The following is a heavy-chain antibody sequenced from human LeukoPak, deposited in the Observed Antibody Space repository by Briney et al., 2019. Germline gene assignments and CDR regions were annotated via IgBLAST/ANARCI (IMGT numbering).Heavy chain of an antibody. D-gene: IGHD3-10*01. V-gene: IGHV1-2*02. J-gene: IGHJ4*02. CDR1: GYTFTDYY. CDR2: IKPNSGGT. CDR3: ARELSDPNYYGSGSFDY. Sequence: ASVKVSCKASGYTFTDYYMHWVRQAPGQGLEWMGWIKPNSGGTNYAERFQGRVTMTRDTSISTAYMELSRLSSDDTAVYYCARELSDPNYYGSGSFDYWGPGTLVTVSS.